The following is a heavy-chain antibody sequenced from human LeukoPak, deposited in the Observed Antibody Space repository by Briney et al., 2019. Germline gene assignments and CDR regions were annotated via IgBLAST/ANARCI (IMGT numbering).Heavy chain of an antibody. D-gene: IGHD1-26*01. CDR1: GGSISSYY. CDR3: ARAAGVGVPFFDY. CDR2: IYYSGST. Sequence: SETLSLTCTVSGGSISSYYWSWLRQPPGKGLEWIGYIYYSGSTNYNPSLKRRVTISVDTSKNQFSLKLSSVTAADTAVYYCARAAGVGVPFFDYWGQGTLVTVSS. J-gene: IGHJ4*02. V-gene: IGHV4-59*01.